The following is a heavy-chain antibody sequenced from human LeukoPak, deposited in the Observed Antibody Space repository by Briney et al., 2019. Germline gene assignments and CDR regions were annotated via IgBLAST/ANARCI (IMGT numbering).Heavy chain of an antibody. CDR3: AREPGYSSSGGDY. Sequence: GGPLRLSCAASGFTFSSYSMNWVRQAPGKGLEWVSYISSSSSTIYYADSVKGRFTISRDNAKNSLYLQMNSLRAEDTAVYYCAREPGYSSSGGDYWGQGTLVTVSS. CDR1: GFTFSSYS. D-gene: IGHD6-13*01. J-gene: IGHJ4*02. V-gene: IGHV3-48*01. CDR2: ISSSSSTI.